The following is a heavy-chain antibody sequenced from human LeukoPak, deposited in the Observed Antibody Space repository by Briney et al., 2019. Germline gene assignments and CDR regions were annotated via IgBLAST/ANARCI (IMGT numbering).Heavy chain of an antibody. CDR3: ARDYGAPHYFAY. CDR1: GFTFSSHD. D-gene: IGHD4/OR15-4a*01. V-gene: IGHV3-21*01. CDR2: ITTATSSYI. Sequence: GGSLRLSCAASGFTFSSHDMNWVRQAPGKGLEWVSSITTATSSYIYYADSVKGRFTISRDDAKNSLYLQMDSLRAEDTAVYYFARDYGAPHYFAYWGQGTPVTVSS. J-gene: IGHJ4*02.